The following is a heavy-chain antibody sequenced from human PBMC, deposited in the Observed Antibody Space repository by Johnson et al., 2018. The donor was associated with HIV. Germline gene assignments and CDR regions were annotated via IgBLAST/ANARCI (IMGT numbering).Heavy chain of an antibody. V-gene: IGHV3-30*02. CDR1: GFTFSSYG. D-gene: IGHD2-21*01. CDR3: AKSIVVVLVGDNDDAFDI. Sequence: QVHLVESGGGLVKPGGSLRLSCAASGFTFSSYGMHWVRQAPGKGLEWVAFIRYDGSNKYYADSVKGRFTISRDNPWNTLYLQMNNLTSEDTAVYYCAKSIVVVLVGDNDDAFDIWGQGTMVTVSS. J-gene: IGHJ3*02. CDR2: IRYDGSNK.